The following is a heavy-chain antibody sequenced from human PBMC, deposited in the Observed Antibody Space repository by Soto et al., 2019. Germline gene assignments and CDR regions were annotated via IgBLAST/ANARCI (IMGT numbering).Heavy chain of an antibody. Sequence: EVQLVESGGGLVQLGGSLRLSCVVSGSIFSSHWMTWVRQAPGKGLEWVASINQDGFGKYYVDSVRGRFAISRDNAKDSVYLQMDSLRVEDTAVYYCAKDHGSGSYPYWGQGTLVTVSS. CDR3: AKDHGSGSYPY. V-gene: IGHV3-7*05. CDR2: INQDGFGK. CDR1: GSIFSSHW. J-gene: IGHJ4*02. D-gene: IGHD1-26*01.